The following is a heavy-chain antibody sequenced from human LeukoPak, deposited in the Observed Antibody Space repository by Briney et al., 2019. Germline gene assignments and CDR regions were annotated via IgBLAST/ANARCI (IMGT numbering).Heavy chain of an antibody. V-gene: IGHV1-58*01. CDR2: IVVGSGNT. CDR3: AAVTYGSGDYYFDY. J-gene: IGHJ4*02. CDR1: GFTFTSSA. Sequence: TSVKVSCKASGFTFTSSAVQWVRQARGQRLEWTGWIVVGSGNTNYAQKFQERVTITRDMSTSTAYMELSSLRSEDTAVYYCAAVTYGSGDYYFDYWGQGTLVTVSS. D-gene: IGHD3-10*01.